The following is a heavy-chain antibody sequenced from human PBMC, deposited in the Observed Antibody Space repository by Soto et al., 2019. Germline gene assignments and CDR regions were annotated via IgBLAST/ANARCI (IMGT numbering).Heavy chain of an antibody. Sequence: PSETLSLTCTVSGGSISSSSYYWGWIRQPPGKGLEWIGSIYYSGSTYYNPSLKSRVTISVDTSKNQFSLKLSSVTAADTAVYYCARHANYYDSSGYEDFDYWGQGTLVTVSS. CDR2: IYYSGST. CDR3: ARHANYYDSSGYEDFDY. CDR1: GGSISSSSYY. V-gene: IGHV4-39*01. J-gene: IGHJ4*02. D-gene: IGHD3-22*01.